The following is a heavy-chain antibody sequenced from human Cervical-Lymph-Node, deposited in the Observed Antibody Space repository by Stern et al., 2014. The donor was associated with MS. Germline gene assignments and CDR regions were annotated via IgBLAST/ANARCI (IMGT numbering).Heavy chain of an antibody. Sequence: VQLVESGPGLVQPSETLSLTCSVSGGSISGYYWSWIRQPPGKGLEWIGYIYLGGGAHYNPSLQSRVSMSVDTSKSQFSLRLTSLTAADTAVYYCARDSGITGWVDSWGPGTLVTVSS. CDR1: GGSISGYY. CDR3: ARDSGITGWVDS. J-gene: IGHJ4*02. V-gene: IGHV4-59*01. D-gene: IGHD1-14*01. CDR2: IYLGGGA.